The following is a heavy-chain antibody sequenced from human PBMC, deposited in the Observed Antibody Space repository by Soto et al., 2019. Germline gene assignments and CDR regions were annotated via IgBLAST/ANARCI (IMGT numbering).Heavy chain of an antibody. D-gene: IGHD2-21*01. V-gene: IGHV3-48*02. Sequence: QLVASGGDLVQPGGPLRLSCEASGFSMSGYSMCWVRQSAGKGLEWLAYITVVTGNTRYADSVKGRFTISADRGRNSVFLQLNSLRDEDTAVYYCVRDRDLGGDMAHGDFWGQGTLVTVSS. CDR2: ITVVTGNT. CDR3: VRDRDLGGDMAHGDF. J-gene: IGHJ4*01. CDR1: GFSMSGYS.